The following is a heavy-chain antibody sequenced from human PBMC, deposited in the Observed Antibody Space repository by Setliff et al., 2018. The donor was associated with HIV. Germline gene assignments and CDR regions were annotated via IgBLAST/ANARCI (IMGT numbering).Heavy chain of an antibody. Sequence: PSETLSLTCTVSGGSISNYYWNWIRQSPGKGLEWIGYIYYIGGAYYDPSLKSRVTISLDTSKNHFSLNLSSVTAADTAVYYCARESMLRGLRHAVDIWGQGTMVTVSS. D-gene: IGHD3-10*01. CDR2: IYYIGGA. J-gene: IGHJ3*02. CDR1: GGSISNYY. V-gene: IGHV4-59*12. CDR3: ARESMLRGLRHAVDI.